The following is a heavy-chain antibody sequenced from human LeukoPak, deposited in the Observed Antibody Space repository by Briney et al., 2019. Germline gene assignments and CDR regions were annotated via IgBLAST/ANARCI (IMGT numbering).Heavy chain of an antibody. CDR2: IYYSGST. J-gene: IGHJ6*03. CDR3: ALLRRAADGNYYYYYYMDV. V-gene: IGHV4-39*01. D-gene: IGHD6-13*01. CDR1: GGSISSSSYY. Sequence: SSETLSLTCTVSGGSISSSSYYWGWIRQPPGKGLEWIGSIYYSGSTYYNPSLKSRVTISVDTSKNQFSLKLSSVTAADTAVYYCALLRRAADGNYYYYYYMDVWGKGTTVTVSS.